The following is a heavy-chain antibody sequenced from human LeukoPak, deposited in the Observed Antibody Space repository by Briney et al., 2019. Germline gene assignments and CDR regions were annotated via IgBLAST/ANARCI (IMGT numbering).Heavy chain of an antibody. CDR1: GGSISSSSYY. J-gene: IGHJ4*02. CDR3: ARRGGYGDQYFDY. Sequence: PSETLSLTCTVSGGSISSSSYYWGWIRQPPGKGLEWIGSIYYSGSTYYNPSLKSRVTISVDTSKNQFSLKLSSVTAADTAVYYCARRGGYGDQYFDYWGQGTLVTVSS. D-gene: IGHD4-17*01. V-gene: IGHV4-39*01. CDR2: IYYSGST.